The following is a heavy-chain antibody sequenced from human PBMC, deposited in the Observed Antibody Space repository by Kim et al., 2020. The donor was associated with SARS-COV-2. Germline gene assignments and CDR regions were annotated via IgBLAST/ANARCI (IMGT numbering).Heavy chain of an antibody. J-gene: IGHJ4*02. CDR2: INPSGDFT. Sequence: ASVKVSCKASRYTFTNYWVHWVRQAPGQGLEWMGMINPSGDFTRYAQNFQGRLTTTFDTSTSTVYMEMSSLTSDDTAVYWCARAWFQNFDFWGQGTVVTVSS. V-gene: IGHV1-46*01. CDR3: ARAWFQNFDF. CDR1: RYTFTNYW. D-gene: IGHD3-10*01.